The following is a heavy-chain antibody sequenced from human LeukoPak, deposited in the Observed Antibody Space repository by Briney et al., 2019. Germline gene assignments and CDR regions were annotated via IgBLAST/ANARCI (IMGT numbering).Heavy chain of an antibody. CDR2: ISAYNGNT. CDR1: GYTFTSYG. D-gene: IGHD1-26*01. Sequence: ASVRVPCKASGYTFTSYGISWVRQAPGQGLEWMGWISAYNGNTNYAQKLQGRVTMTTDTSTSTAYMELRSLRSDGTAVYYCASLVGAIDGDYFDYWGQGTLVTVSS. V-gene: IGHV1-18*01. J-gene: IGHJ4*02. CDR3: ASLVGAIDGDYFDY.